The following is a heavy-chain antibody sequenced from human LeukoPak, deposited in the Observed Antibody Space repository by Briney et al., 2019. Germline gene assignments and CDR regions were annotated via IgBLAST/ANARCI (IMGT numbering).Heavy chain of an antibody. Sequence: GGSLRLSCAASGFTFSSYWMSWVRQAPGKGLEWVANIKQDGSEKYYVDSVKGRFTISRDNSKNTLYLQMNSLRAEDTAVYYCARDLVVVPAAYGMDVWGQGTTVTVSS. CDR2: IKQDGSEK. CDR3: ARDLVVVPAAYGMDV. V-gene: IGHV3-7*01. CDR1: GFTFSSYW. D-gene: IGHD2-2*01. J-gene: IGHJ6*02.